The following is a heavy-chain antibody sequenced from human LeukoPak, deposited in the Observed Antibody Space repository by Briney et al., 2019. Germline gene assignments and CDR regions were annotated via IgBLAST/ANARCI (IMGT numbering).Heavy chain of an antibody. Sequence: ASVKVSCKASGYTFTSYGISWVRQAPGQGLEWMGWISAYNCNTNYAQKLQGRVTMTTDTSTSTAYMELRSLRSDATAVYYCARDFVFGNSFDYWGQGTLVTVSS. J-gene: IGHJ4*02. CDR3: ARDFVFGNSFDY. V-gene: IGHV1-18*01. CDR1: GYTFTSYG. D-gene: IGHD4-23*01. CDR2: ISAYNCNT.